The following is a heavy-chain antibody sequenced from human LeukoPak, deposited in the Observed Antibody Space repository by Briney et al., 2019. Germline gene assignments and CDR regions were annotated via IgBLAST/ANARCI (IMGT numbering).Heavy chain of an antibody. J-gene: IGHJ4*02. V-gene: IGHV1-46*01. CDR1: GYTFTSYG. CDR2: IYPRDGST. Sequence: ASVKVSCKASGYTFTSYGISWVRQAPGQGLEWMGMIYPRDGSTSYAQEFQGRVTVTRDTSTSTVHMELSGLRSEDTAVYYCARDQEGFDYWGQGTLVTVSS. CDR3: ARDQEGFDY.